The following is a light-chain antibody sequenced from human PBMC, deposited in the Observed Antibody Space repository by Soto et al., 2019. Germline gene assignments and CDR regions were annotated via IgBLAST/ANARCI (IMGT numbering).Light chain of an antibody. CDR3: QAWDSSTAVV. J-gene: IGLJ2*01. V-gene: IGLV3-1*01. CDR1: KLGDKY. Sequence: SYELTQPPSVSVSPGQTASITCSGDKLGDKYACWYQQKPGQSPVLVIYQDSKRPSGIPERFSGSNSGNTATLTISGTQAMDAADYYCQAWDSSTAVVFGGGTQLTVL. CDR2: QDS.